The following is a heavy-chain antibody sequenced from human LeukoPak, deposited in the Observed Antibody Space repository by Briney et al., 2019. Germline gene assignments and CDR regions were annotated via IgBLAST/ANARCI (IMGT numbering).Heavy chain of an antibody. V-gene: IGHV1-18*01. CDR1: GYTFNAYA. Sequence: ASVKVSCKASGYTFNAYAITWVRQAPGQGLEWMGWISAYNLNTNYAQKLQGRVTMTTDTSTSTAYMELRSLRSDDTAVYYCARYSSGWPAVDYWGQGTLVTVSS. J-gene: IGHJ4*02. CDR2: ISAYNLNT. D-gene: IGHD6-19*01. CDR3: ARYSSGWPAVDY.